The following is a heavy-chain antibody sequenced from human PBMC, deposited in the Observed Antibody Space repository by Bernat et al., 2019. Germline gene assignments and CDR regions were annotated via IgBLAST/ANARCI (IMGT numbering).Heavy chain of an antibody. D-gene: IGHD2-15*01. CDR1: GFTFITAW. Sequence: EVQLVESGGGLVEPGGSLRLSCAASGFTFITAWMNWVRQVPGKGLEWVGRIRTIADGGTTEYIAPVKGRFSISRDDSKDTLYLQMNSLKTEDTAVYYCTTVVVVAAFDYWGQGTLVTVSS. CDR2: IRTIADGGTT. V-gene: IGHV3-15*07. CDR3: TTVVVVAAFDY. J-gene: IGHJ4*02.